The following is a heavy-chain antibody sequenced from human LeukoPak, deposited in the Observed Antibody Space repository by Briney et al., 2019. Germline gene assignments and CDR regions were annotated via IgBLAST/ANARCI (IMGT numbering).Heavy chain of an antibody. CDR1: GYTFTSYG. CDR2: INPNSGGT. Sequence: ASVKVSCKASGYTFTSYGISWVRQAPGQGLEWMGWINPNSGGTNYAQKFQGRVTMTRDTSISTAYMELSRLRSDDTAVYYCASGSYLGNPPTPDYWGQGTLVTASS. J-gene: IGHJ4*02. CDR3: ASGSYLGNPPTPDY. D-gene: IGHD1-26*01. V-gene: IGHV1-2*02.